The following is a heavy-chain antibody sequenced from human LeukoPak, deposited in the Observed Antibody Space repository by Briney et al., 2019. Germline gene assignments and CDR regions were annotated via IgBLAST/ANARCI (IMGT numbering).Heavy chain of an antibody. CDR1: GFTFSSYA. J-gene: IGHJ4*02. D-gene: IGHD2-2*02. CDR2: ISYDGSNK. CDR3: AKDQARYCSSTSCYIGTNYFDY. V-gene: IGHV3-30*04. Sequence: GGSLRLSCAASGFTFSSYAMHWVRQAPGKGLEWVAVISYDGSNKYYADSVKGRFTISRDNSKNTLYLQMNSLRAEDTAVYYCAKDQARYCSSTSCYIGTNYFDYWGQGTLVTVSS.